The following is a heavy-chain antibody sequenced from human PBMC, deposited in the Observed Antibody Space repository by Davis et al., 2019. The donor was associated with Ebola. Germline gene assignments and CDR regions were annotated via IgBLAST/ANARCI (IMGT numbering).Heavy chain of an antibody. V-gene: IGHV4-34*01. CDR3: ARRVGGFFDY. CDR2: INHSGST. D-gene: IGHD3-16*01. CDR1: GGSFSGYY. J-gene: IGHJ4*02. Sequence: MPSETLSLTCAVYGGSFSGYYWSWTRQPPGKGLEWIGEINHSGSTNYNPSLKSRVTISVDTSKNQFSLKLSSVTAADTAVYYCARRVGGFFDYWGQGTLVTVSS.